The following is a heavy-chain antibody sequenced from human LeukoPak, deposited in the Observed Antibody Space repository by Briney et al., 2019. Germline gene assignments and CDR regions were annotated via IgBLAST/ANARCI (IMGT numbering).Heavy chain of an antibody. CDR2: IYTSGST. V-gene: IGHV4-61*02. D-gene: IGHD3-3*01. Sequence: PSETLSLTCTVSGGSISSGSYYWGWIRQPAGKGLEWIGRIYTSGSTNYNPSLKSRVTISVDTSKNQFSLKLSSVTAADTAVYYCARVRITIFGVDYLDYWGQGTLVTVSS. J-gene: IGHJ4*02. CDR3: ARVRITIFGVDYLDY. CDR1: GGSISSGSYY.